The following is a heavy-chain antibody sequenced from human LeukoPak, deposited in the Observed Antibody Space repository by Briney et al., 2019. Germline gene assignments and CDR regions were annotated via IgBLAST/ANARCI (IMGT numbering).Heavy chain of an antibody. CDR1: GGSIGTYY. CDR2: IHYSGST. Sequence: SETLSLTCAVSGGSIGTYYWSWIRQPPGKGLEWVGYIHYSGSTIYNPSLKSRVTISVDTSKNQFSLKLRSVTAADTAVYYCARDGYCGGSGGYFDYWGQGAVVTVSP. J-gene: IGHJ4*02. V-gene: IGHV4-59*01. CDR3: ARDGYCGGSGGYFDY. D-gene: IGHD3-16*01.